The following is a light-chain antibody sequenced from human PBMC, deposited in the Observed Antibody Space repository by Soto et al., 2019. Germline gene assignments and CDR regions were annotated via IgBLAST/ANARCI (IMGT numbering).Light chain of an antibody. Sequence: EIVMTQSPATLSVSPGERATLSCRASQSVSSNLSCYQQKPGQAPRLLIYGSSTRATSIPARFSGSVSGTEFTLTLSRLQSEDFAVYYCQQYNNWPPGPFGQGTTLAIK. CDR3: QQYNNWPPGP. CDR2: GSS. J-gene: IGKJ2*01. CDR1: QSVSSN. V-gene: IGKV3-15*01.